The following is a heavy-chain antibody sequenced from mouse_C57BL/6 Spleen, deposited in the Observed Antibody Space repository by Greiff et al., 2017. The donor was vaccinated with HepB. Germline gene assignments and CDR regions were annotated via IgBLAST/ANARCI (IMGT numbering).Heavy chain of an antibody. V-gene: IGHV5-9-1*02. J-gene: IGHJ4*01. CDR3: TRDHLYYYGSSYAMDY. CDR2: ISSGGDYI. Sequence: EVQLVDSGEGLVKPGGSLKLSCAASGFTFSSYAMSWVRQTPEKRLEWVAYISSGGDYIYYADTVKGRFTISRDNARNTLYLQMSSLKSEDTAMYYCTRDHLYYYGSSYAMDYWGQGTSVTVSS. CDR1: GFTFSSYA. D-gene: IGHD1-1*01.